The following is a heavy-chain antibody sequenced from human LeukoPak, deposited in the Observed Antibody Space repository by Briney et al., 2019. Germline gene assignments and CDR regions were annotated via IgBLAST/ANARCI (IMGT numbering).Heavy chain of an antibody. CDR3: ARDDIVNSSGGSAEFDY. D-gene: IGHD2-15*01. V-gene: IGHV1-18*04. CDR1: GYTFTSYG. J-gene: IGHJ4*02. CDR2: ISAYNGNT. Sequence: ASVKVSCKASGYTFTSYGISWVRQAPGQGLEWMGWISAYNGNTNYAQKLQGRVTMTTDTSTSTAYMELRSLRSDGTAVYYCARDDIVNSSGGSAEFDYWGQGTLVTVSS.